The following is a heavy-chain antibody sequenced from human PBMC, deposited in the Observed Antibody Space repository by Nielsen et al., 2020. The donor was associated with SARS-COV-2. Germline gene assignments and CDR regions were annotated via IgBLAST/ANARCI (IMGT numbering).Heavy chain of an antibody. CDR2: IYIDGST. D-gene: IGHD7-27*01. Sequence: GGSLRLSCGASGFTISSSFMSWVRQAAGKGLDWVSVIYIDGSTSYADSVKGRFTVSRDNSKNTLYLQMNSLRAEDTAMYYCARDNWGRMDVWGQGTTVTVSS. V-gene: IGHV3-66*01. CDR3: ARDNWGRMDV. J-gene: IGHJ6*02. CDR1: GFTISSSF.